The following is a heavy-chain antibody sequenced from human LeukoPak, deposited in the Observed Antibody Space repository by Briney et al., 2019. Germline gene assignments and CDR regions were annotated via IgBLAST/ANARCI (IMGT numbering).Heavy chain of an antibody. D-gene: IGHD3-3*01. CDR3: ARDRFGDLNYFDY. V-gene: IGHV4-4*07. CDR2: IYTSGST. Sequence: SETLSLTCTVSGGCISSYFWSWVRQPAGKGLEWIGRIYTSGSTNYNPSLKSRVTISADKSTNQFSLKLSSVTAADTAVYYCARDRFGDLNYFDYWGQGTLVTVSS. CDR1: GGCISSYF. J-gene: IGHJ4*02.